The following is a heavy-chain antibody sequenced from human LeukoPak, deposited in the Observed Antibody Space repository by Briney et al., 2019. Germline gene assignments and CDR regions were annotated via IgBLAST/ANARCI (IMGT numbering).Heavy chain of an antibody. V-gene: IGHV1-46*01. J-gene: IGHJ4*02. D-gene: IGHD3-3*01. CDR3: ARGTANFWSGYSSHFDY. CDR2: INPSGGST. Sequence: ASVKVSCKASGYTFTSYYMHWVRQAPGQGLEWMGIINPSGGSTSYAQKFQGRVTMTRDTSTSTVYMEVSSLRSEDTAVYYCARGTANFWSGYSSHFDYWGQGTLVTVSS. CDR1: GYTFTSYY.